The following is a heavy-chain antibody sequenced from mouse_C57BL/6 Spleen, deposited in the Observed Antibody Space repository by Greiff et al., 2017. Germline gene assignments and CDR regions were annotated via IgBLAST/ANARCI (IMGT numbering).Heavy chain of an antibody. Sequence: VQLQQSGAELMKPGASVKISCKATGYKFPGYWIEWVKQRPGQGLEWIGESYPGSGSTNYNEKFKGKATFTADTSSNTAYMQLSSLTTEDSAIYYCARKWRAYWGQGTLVTVSA. CDR3: ARKWRAY. CDR2: SYPGSGST. J-gene: IGHJ3*01. D-gene: IGHD1-3*01. V-gene: IGHV1-9*01. CDR1: GYKFPGYW.